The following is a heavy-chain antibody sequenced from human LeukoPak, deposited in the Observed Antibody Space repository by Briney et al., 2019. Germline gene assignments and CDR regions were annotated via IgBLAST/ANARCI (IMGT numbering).Heavy chain of an antibody. Sequence: PGGSLRLSCAASGFTFSNYWLSWVRQAPGKGLQWVANTNQDGSEKYYLDSVKGRFTISRDNAENSLYLQMNSLRAEDTAVYYCARRKTSTISWSAFDYWGQGLLVTVSS. V-gene: IGHV3-7*01. D-gene: IGHD6-13*01. CDR3: ARRKTSTISWSAFDY. J-gene: IGHJ4*02. CDR1: GFTFSNYW. CDR2: TNQDGSEK.